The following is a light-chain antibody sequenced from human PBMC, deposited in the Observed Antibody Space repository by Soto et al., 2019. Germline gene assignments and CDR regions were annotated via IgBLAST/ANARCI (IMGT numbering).Light chain of an antibody. Sequence: QSALTQPASVSGSPGQSITISCTGTSTDVGGYNYVSWYQQHPGTAPKLLIYDVSNRPSGVSNRFSGSKSGTTASLAITGLQAEDEADYYCRSYNSSRSDYVFGAGTKVTVL. CDR2: DVS. CDR1: STDVGGYNY. CDR3: RSYNSSRSDYV. J-gene: IGLJ1*01. V-gene: IGLV2-14*01.